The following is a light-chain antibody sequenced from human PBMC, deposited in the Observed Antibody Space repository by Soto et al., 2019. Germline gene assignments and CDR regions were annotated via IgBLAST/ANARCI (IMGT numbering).Light chain of an antibody. J-gene: IGKJ2*01. CDR1: QSVSSY. V-gene: IGKV3-15*01. CDR2: GAS. CDR3: QQYNNWPPYT. Sequence: EILLTQSPATLSLSPGERATLSCRASQSVSSYLAWYQQKPGQAPRLIIYGASSRANGIPARFSGSGSGTEFTLTISSLQSEDFAVYYCQQYNNWPPYTFGQGTKVDIK.